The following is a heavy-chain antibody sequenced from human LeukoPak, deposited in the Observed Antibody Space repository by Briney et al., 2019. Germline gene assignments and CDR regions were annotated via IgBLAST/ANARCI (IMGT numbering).Heavy chain of an antibody. V-gene: IGHV3-7*01. CDR2: IKQDGSEK. CDR3: ARVRVGATYGGAFDI. Sequence: PGGSLRLSCAASGFTFSSFWMSWVRQAPGKGLEWVATIKQDGSEKYYVDSVKGRFTISRDNAKNSLYLQMNSLRAEDTAVYSCARVRVGATYGGAFDIWGQGTMATVSS. CDR1: GFTFSSFW. J-gene: IGHJ3*02. D-gene: IGHD1-26*01.